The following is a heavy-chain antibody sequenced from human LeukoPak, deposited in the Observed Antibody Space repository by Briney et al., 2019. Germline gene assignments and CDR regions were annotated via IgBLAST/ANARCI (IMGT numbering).Heavy chain of an antibody. CDR3: ANYHDYSNFQ. D-gene: IGHD4-11*01. J-gene: IGHJ1*01. Sequence: PSETLSLTCTVSGGSIRTYYWSWIRQPPGKGLEWIGNVYYSASTNYHPSLKSRVTISVDTSKNQFTLKLSSVTAADTAVYYCANYHDYSNFQ. CDR2: VYYSAST. V-gene: IGHV4-59*08. CDR1: GGSIRTYY.